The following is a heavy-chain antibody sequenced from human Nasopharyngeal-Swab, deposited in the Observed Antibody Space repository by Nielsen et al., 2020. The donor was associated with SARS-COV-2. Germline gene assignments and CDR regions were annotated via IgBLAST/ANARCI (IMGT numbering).Heavy chain of an antibody. V-gene: IGHV4-39*01. CDR1: GGSISSSSYY. CDR2: IYYSGST. D-gene: IGHD4-23*01. Sequence: SETLSLTCTVSGGSISSSSYYWGWIRQPPGKGLEWIGSIYYSGSTYYNPSLKSRVTISVDTSKNQFSLKLSSVTAADTAVYYCARLTPAVGAFEIWGQGTMVTVSS. J-gene: IGHJ3*02. CDR3: ARLTPAVGAFEI.